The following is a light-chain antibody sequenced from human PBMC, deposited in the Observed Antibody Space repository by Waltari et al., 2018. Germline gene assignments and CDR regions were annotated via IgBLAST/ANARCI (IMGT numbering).Light chain of an antibody. CDR2: GDI. CDR1: SPNLGAGYD. CDR3: QSYDSNLSGVV. J-gene: IGLJ2*01. V-gene: IGLV1-40*01. Sequence: QSVLTQPPSVSGAPGQGVTIPCTGSSPNLGAGYDVQRYQQLPGTAPKLLLYGDINRPSGVPDRFSGSKSGSLASLAITGLQAEDEAEYYCQSYDSNLSGVVFGGGTKLTVL.